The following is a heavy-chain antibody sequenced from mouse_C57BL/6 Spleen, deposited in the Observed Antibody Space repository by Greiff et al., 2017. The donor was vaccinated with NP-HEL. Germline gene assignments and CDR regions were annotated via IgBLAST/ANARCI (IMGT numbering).Heavy chain of an antibody. CDR1: GYSITSGYY. D-gene: IGHD2-1*01. J-gene: IGHJ2*01. CDR2: ISYDGSN. CDR3: ASIYYGFDY. V-gene: IGHV3-6*01. Sequence: EVKLVESGPGLVKPSQSLSLTCSVTGYSITSGYYWNWIRQFPGNKLEWMGYISYDGSNNYNPSLKNRISITRDTSKNQFFLKLNSVTTEDTATYYCASIYYGFDYWGQGTTLTVSS.